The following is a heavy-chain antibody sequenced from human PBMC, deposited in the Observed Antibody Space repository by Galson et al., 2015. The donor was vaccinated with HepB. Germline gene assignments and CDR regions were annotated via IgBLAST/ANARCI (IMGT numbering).Heavy chain of an antibody. V-gene: IGHV1-18*04. J-gene: IGHJ6*02. CDR3: ARDQCSSTSCQLTTYYGMDV. CDR1: GYTFTSYG. D-gene: IGHD2-2*01. CDR2: ISAYNGNT. Sequence: SVKVSCKASGYTFTSYGISWVRQAPGQGLEWMGWISAYNGNTNYAQKLQGRVTMTTDTSTSTAYMELRSLRSDDTAVYYCARDQCSSTSCQLTTYYGMDVWGQGTTVTVSS.